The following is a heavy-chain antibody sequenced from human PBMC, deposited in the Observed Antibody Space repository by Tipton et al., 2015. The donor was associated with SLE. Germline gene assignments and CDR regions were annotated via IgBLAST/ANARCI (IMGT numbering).Heavy chain of an antibody. Sequence: TLSLTCTVSGGSFSGYYWNWIRQPPGKGLEWIGYISDSGTTNFNPSLKSRVIISEDTSNNQFSLQLSSVTAADTAGYYCARARLSGLFDSWGQGTLVTVSP. D-gene: IGHD3-3*01. CDR1: GGSFSGYY. CDR2: ISDSGTT. J-gene: IGHJ4*02. V-gene: IGHV4-59*01. CDR3: ARARLSGLFDS.